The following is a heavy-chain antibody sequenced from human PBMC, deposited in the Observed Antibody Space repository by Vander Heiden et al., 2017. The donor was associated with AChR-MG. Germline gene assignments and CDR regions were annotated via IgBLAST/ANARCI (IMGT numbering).Heavy chain of an antibody. Sequence: QVQLQESGPGLVKPSETLSLTCTVSGGSISSYYWSWIRQPPGKGLEWIGYIYYSGSTNYNPSLKSRVTISVDTSKNQFSLKLSSVTAADTAVYYCARDRTCRGYSYGSTVWGQGTLVTVSS. CDR3: ARDRTCRGYSYGSTV. D-gene: IGHD5-18*01. V-gene: IGHV4-59*01. CDR2: IYYSGST. J-gene: IGHJ4*02. CDR1: GGSISSYY.